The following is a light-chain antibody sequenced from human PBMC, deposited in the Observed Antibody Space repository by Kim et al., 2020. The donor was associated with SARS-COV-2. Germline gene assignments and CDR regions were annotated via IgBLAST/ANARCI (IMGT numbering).Light chain of an antibody. CDR1: QDINTY. CDR2: DAS. J-gene: IGKJ4*01. V-gene: IGKV1-33*01. CDR3: HQYSDLPVT. Sequence: SASVGDRVTITCQASQDINTYLNWYQQKPGKAPDLLISDASNLEEGVASRFSGSGSRTDFTLTISSLQPEDLATYYCHQYSDLPVTFGGGTKLEI.